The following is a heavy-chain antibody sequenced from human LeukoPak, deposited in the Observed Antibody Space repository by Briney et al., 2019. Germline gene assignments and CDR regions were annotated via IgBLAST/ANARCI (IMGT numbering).Heavy chain of an antibody. CDR2: IYGSGTGT. Sequence: GGSLRLSCVVSGFSVGYYATAWVRQAPGKGLEWVSGIYGSGTGTFYTDAVKGRFTISKDNSKNILYLQMNSLRVEDTAIYRCVKDSTHGDGRWEFDVWGQGTLVTVSS. V-gene: IGHV3-23*01. D-gene: IGHD2-8*01. J-gene: IGHJ5*02. CDR3: VKDSTHGDGRWEFDV. CDR1: GFSVGYYA.